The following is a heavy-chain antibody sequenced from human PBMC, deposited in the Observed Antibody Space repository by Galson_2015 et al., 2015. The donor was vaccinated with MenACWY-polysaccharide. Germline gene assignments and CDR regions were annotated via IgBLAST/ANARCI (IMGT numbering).Heavy chain of an antibody. Sequence: ALRLSCAASGFTFTSYAMSWARLAPGKGLEWVSAIRSSGTNTYYADSVKGRFTISRDTSENTQYLQMNSLRAEDTAVYYCAKDSTDFWSVAGRFDHWGQGTLVTVSS. J-gene: IGHJ5*02. CDR2: IRSSGTNT. D-gene: IGHD3-3*01. CDR3: AKDSTDFWSVAGRFDH. V-gene: IGHV3-23*01. CDR1: GFTFTSYA.